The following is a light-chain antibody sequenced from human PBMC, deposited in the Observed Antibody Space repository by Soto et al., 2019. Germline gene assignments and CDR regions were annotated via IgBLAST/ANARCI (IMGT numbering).Light chain of an antibody. J-gene: IGLJ1*01. V-gene: IGLV2-14*01. CDR2: EVS. CDR1: SSDVGGYNY. Sequence: QSALTQPASVSGSPGQSITMSCTGTSSDVGGYNYVSWYQQHPGKAPKLMIYEVSNRPSGVSNRSSGSKSGNTASLTISGLQAEDETDYYCFSYTSSGTYVFGTGTKVTVL. CDR3: FSYTSSGTYV.